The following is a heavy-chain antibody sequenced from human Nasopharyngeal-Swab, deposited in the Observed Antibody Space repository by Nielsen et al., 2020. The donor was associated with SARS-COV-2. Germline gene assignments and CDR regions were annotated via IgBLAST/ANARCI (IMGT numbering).Heavy chain of an antibody. V-gene: IGHV3-48*01. D-gene: IGHD3-3*01. Sequence: GESLKISCAASGFTFRSYSMDWVRQAPGKGLEWVSYISSSSSTIYYADSVKGRFTISRDNAKNSLYLQMNSLRAEDTAVYYCAREVLRFLEWLLPSDAFDIWGQGTMVTVSS. CDR3: AREVLRFLEWLLPSDAFDI. CDR1: GFTFRSYS. CDR2: ISSSSSTI. J-gene: IGHJ3*02.